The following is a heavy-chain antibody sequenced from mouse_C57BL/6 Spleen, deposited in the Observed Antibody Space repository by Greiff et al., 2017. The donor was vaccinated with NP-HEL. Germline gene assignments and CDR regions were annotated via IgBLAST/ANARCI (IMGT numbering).Heavy chain of an antibody. CDR1: GYTFTDYN. D-gene: IGHD2-1*01. CDR3: ARSVDYGNYEGAMDY. V-gene: IGHV1-22*01. Sequence: EVQLQQSGPELVKPGASVKMSCKASGYTFTDYNMHWVKQSHGKSLEWIGYINPNNGGTSYNQKFKGKATLTVNKSSSTAYMELRSLTSEDSAVYYCARSVDYGNYEGAMDYWGQGTSVTVSS. J-gene: IGHJ4*01. CDR2: INPNNGGT.